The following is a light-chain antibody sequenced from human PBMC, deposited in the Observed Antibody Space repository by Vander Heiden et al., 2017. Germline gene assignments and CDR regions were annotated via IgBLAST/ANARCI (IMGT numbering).Light chain of an antibody. Sequence: QSALTQPPSASGSPGPAVTIPCTGTSSDPGDFNNVNWYQQHPGKVPKLLIYGVNQRPSGVPDRFAGSRSGNTASLTICGLQAEDEAEYYCSAWEGSRNFEVLFGGGTKLTVL. CDR3: SAWEGSRNFEVL. CDR2: GVN. J-gene: IGLJ2*01. CDR1: SSDPGDFNN. V-gene: IGLV2-8*01.